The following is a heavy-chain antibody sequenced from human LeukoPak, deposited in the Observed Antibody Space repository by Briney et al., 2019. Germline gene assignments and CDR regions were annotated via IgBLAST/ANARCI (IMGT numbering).Heavy chain of an antibody. CDR2: MNPNSGNT. D-gene: IGHD5-24*01. J-gene: IGHJ4*02. CDR3: ARARDGYD. Sequence: GASVRISCKASGSAFTSYDINWVRQTTGQGLEWMGWMNPNSGNTGYAQRFQGRVTMTRATSISTAYIELISLTSEDTAVYYCARARDGYDWGQGTLVTVSS. V-gene: IGHV1-8*01. CDR1: GSAFTSYD.